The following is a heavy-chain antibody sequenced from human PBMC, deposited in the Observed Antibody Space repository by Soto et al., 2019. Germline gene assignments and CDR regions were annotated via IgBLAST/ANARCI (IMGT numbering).Heavy chain of an antibody. CDR2: ISSSSSTI. D-gene: IGHD3-16*02. CDR1: GFTFSSYS. V-gene: IGHV3-48*01. J-gene: IGHJ3*02. CDR3: ARVMARNYIWGSYRLGNAFDI. Sequence: GGSLRLSCAASGFTFSSYSMNWVRQAPGKGLEWVSYISSSSSTIYYADPVKGRFTISRDNAKNSLYLQMNSLRAEDTAVYYCARVMARNYIWGSYRLGNAFDIWGQGTMVTVSS.